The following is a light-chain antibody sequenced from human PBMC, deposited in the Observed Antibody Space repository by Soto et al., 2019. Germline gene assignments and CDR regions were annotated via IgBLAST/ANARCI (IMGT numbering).Light chain of an antibody. V-gene: IGKV1-27*01. CDR3: QKYDSAPCT. J-gene: IGKJ3*01. CDR1: QGITNY. CDR2: AAS. Sequence: DIQMTQSPSSLSASVGDRVTITCRASQGITNYLAWYQQKPGEVPKVLIYAASTLQSGDPSRFSGSGSGTDFTLTISSLQPEDVATYYCQKYDSAPCTFGPGTKVDIK.